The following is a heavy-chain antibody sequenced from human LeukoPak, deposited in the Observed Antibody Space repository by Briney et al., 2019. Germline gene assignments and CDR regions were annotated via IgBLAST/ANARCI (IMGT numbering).Heavy chain of an antibody. Sequence: EGSLRLSCAASEFTFSSYAMSWVRQAPGKGLEWVSAISGSGGSTYYADSVKGRFTISRDNSKNTLYLQMNSLRAEDTAVYYCAKVPIRGQQPRYFDYWGQGTLVTVSS. J-gene: IGHJ4*02. V-gene: IGHV3-23*01. CDR1: EFTFSSYA. CDR3: AKVPIRGQQPRYFDY. D-gene: IGHD6-13*01. CDR2: ISGSGGST.